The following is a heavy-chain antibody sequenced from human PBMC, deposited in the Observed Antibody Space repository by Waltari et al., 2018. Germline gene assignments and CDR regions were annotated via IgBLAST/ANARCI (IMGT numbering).Heavy chain of an antibody. D-gene: IGHD5-18*01. CDR3: ARGRGYSFFDF. J-gene: IGHJ4*02. CDR1: GFPFLSYE. V-gene: IGHV3-48*03. CDR2: ISNSGRTT. Sequence: EVQLVESGGGLVQPGGSLRLSWAVSGFPFLSYEMNWVRQAPGKGLEWVSYISNSGRTTYYADSVKGRFSISRDNAKNSLFLQMNSLRAEDTAVYYCARGRGYSFFDFWGQGSLVTVSS.